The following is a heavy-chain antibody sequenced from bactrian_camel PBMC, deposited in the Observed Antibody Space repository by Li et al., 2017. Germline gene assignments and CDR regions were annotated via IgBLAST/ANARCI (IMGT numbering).Heavy chain of an antibody. Sequence: VQLVESGGGSVQAGGSLTLSCAGSGWTFARYCMAWFRQAPGRERESVAGISDDGSTTYADSVKGRFTISKDSAKNTLYLQMNNLKHEDTGTYYCAKRLSVGSTCQGPIYWGQGTQVTGS. CDR1: GWTFARYC. D-gene: IGHD6*01. J-gene: IGHJ4*01. CDR2: ISDDGST. V-gene: IGHV3S55*01. CDR3: AKRLSVGSTCQGPIY.